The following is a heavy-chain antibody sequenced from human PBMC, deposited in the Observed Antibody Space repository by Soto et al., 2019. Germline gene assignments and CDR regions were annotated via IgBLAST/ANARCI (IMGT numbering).Heavy chain of an antibody. Sequence: VASVKVSCKASGYTFTGYYMHWVRQAPGQGLEWMGWINPNSGGTNYAQKFQGWVTMTRDTSISTAYMELSRLRSDDTAVYYCARDYDSSGTVAFDIWGQGTKVTVSS. CDR3: ARDYDSSGTVAFDI. D-gene: IGHD3-22*01. CDR2: INPNSGGT. V-gene: IGHV1-2*04. CDR1: GYTFTGYY. J-gene: IGHJ3*02.